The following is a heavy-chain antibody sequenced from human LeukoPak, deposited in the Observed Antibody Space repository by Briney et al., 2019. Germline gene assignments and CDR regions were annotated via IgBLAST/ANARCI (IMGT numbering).Heavy chain of an antibody. V-gene: IGHV1-46*01. CDR2: INPGDGIK. D-gene: IGHD1-7*01. J-gene: IGHJ4*02. Sequence: ASVKVSCKASGYTFSTCNLHWVRQAPGQGLEWRGIINPGDGIKTYAKMFQGRVNMTRDTTTNTVYMELSSLRSEDTAVYYCVRASSGTKTRLDYWDQGTLVTVSS. CDR1: GYTFSTCN. CDR3: VRASSGTKTRLDY.